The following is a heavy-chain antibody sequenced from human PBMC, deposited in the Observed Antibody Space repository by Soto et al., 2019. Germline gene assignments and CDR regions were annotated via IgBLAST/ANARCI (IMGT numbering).Heavy chain of an antibody. V-gene: IGHV3-30*18. CDR2: ISYDGSNK. CDR3: AKARGEGWFDP. Sequence: QVQLVESGGGVVQPGRSLRLSCAASGFTFSSYGMHWVRQAPGKGLEWVAVISYDGSNKYYADSVKGRFTISRDNSKNTLYLQMNSLRAEDTAVDYCAKARGEGWFDPWGQGTLVTVSS. J-gene: IGHJ5*02. D-gene: IGHD3-16*01. CDR1: GFTFSSYG.